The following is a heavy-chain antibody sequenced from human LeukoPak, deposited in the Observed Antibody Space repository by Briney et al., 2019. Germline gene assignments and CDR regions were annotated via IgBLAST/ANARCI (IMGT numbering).Heavy chain of an antibody. CDR2: ITSGGDYI. CDR3: ARGHYDVLAASYKWTPDY. D-gene: IGHD3-9*01. J-gene: IGHJ4*02. V-gene: IGHV3-21*01. CDR1: GFTFSSYT. Sequence: PGGSLRLSCAGSGFTFSSYTMNWVRQAPGQGLEWVSSITSGGDYIYYADSVKGRFTTSRDNAKNSLSLQLNSLRVEDTAVYYCARGHYDVLAASYKWTPDYWGQGTLVTVSS.